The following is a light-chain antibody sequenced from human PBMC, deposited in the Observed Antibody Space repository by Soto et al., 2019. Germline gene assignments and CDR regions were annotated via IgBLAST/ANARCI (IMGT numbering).Light chain of an antibody. CDR2: AAS. CDR1: QSVSSN. J-gene: IGKJ2*01. CDR3: QQYNNWPDT. V-gene: IGKV3-15*01. Sequence: EIVMTQSPATLSVSPGERATLSCRASQSVSSNLAWYQQKPGQAPRLLIYAASTRATGIPAMFSGSGSGTEFTLTISSLQSEDFAVYYCQQYNNWPDTFGQGTKLEIK.